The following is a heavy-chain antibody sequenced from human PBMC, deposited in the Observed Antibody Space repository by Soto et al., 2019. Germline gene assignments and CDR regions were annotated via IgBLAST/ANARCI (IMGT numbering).Heavy chain of an antibody. CDR3: EWSQLVDPFDS. Sequence: SEARSLTRTGSGGSLSRSGYYVGCTRQPPGKGLEWIGSIYYSGRTYYNPSLKSRVTISVDTSKNQFSLKLSSVTAADTAVYYCEWSQLVDPFDSWGQGTLVTVSS. J-gene: IGHJ4*02. CDR1: GGSLSRSGYY. CDR2: IYYSGRT. D-gene: IGHD6-13*01. V-gene: IGHV4-39*01.